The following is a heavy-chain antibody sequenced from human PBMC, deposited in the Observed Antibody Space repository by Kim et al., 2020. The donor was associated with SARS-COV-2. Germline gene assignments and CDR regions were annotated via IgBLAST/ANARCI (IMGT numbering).Heavy chain of an antibody. V-gene: IGHV3-33*06. CDR3: AKASADGDYYY. D-gene: IGHD4-17*01. CDR1: GFTFSNYG. CDR2: IWYDGSNK. Sequence: GGSLRLSCAASGFTFSNYGMHWVRQAPGKGLEWVAVIWYDGSNKYYADSVKGRFTISRDNSKNTLYLQMNSMRAEDTAVYYCAKASADGDYYYWGQGTLVTVSS. J-gene: IGHJ4*02.